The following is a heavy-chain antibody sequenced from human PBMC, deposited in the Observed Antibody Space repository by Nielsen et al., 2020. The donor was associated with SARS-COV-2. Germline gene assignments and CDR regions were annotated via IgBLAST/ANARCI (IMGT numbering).Heavy chain of an antibody. CDR1: GFTVSSNY. CDR2: IYSGGST. J-gene: IGHJ4*02. Sequence: GGSLRLSCAASGFTVSSNYMSWVRQAPGKGLEWVSVIYSGGSTYYADSVKGRFTISRDNSKNTLYLQMNSLRAEDTAVYYCARESNSGYDTFFDYWGQGTLVTVSS. V-gene: IGHV3-66*01. CDR3: ARESNSGYDTFFDY. D-gene: IGHD5-12*01.